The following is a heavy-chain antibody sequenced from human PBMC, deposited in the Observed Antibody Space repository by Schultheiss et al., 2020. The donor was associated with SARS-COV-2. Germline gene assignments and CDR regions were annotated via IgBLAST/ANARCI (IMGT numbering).Heavy chain of an antibody. J-gene: IGHJ4*02. CDR3: VREGSSSYYFDF. CDR1: GGSISSSSYY. CDR2: ISSSSTI. V-gene: IGHV3-69-1*01. Sequence: ETLSLTCTVSGGSISSSSYYWGWIRQPPGKGLEWVSSISSSSTIYYADSVKGRFTISRDNAKNSLSLQMNSLRAEDTAVYYCVREGSSSYYFDFWGQGTLVTVSS. D-gene: IGHD6-6*01.